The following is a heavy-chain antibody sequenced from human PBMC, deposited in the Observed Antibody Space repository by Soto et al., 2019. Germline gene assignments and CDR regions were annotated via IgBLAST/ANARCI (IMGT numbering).Heavy chain of an antibody. CDR3: SRDPSILGSGWYYFDY. Sequence: GVFLRLSCAASGFTFRSYAMSWVRQAPGKGLEWVSAISGSGGSTYYADSVKGRFTISRDNSKNTLYLQMNSLRAEDTAVYYCSRDPSILGSGWYYFDYWGQGTLVTVSS. V-gene: IGHV3-23*01. CDR2: ISGSGGST. J-gene: IGHJ4*02. D-gene: IGHD6-19*01. CDR1: GFTFRSYA.